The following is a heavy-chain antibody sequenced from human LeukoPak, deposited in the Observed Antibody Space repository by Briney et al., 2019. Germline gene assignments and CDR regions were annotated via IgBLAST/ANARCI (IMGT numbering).Heavy chain of an antibody. CDR2: ISSSSSYI. CDR3: ARGLEGQLWRPPYFDY. Sequence: GGSLRLSCAASGFTFSSYAMSWVRQAPGKGLEWVSSISSSSSYIYYADSVKGRFTISRDNAKNSLYLQMNSLRAEDTAVYYCARGLEGQLWRPPYFDYWGQGTLVTVSS. D-gene: IGHD5-18*01. V-gene: IGHV3-21*01. J-gene: IGHJ4*02. CDR1: GFTFSSYA.